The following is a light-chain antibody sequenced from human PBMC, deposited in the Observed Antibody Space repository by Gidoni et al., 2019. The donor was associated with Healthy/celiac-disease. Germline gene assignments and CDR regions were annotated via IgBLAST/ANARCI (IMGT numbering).Light chain of an antibody. Sequence: EIVLTHSPATLSLSPGERATLSCRASQSVSSYLAWYQQKPGQAPRLLIYDASNRATGIPARFSGSGSGTDFTLTISSLEPEDFAVYYCQQSSNWPRTFGQGTKVEIK. V-gene: IGKV3-11*01. J-gene: IGKJ1*01. CDR2: DAS. CDR3: QQSSNWPRT. CDR1: QSVSSY.